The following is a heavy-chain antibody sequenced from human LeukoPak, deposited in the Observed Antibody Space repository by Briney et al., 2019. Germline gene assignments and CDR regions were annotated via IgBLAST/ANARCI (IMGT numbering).Heavy chain of an antibody. Sequence: GGSLRLSCAASGFTFSSYAMSWVRQAPGKGLEWVSAISGSGGSTYYADSVKGRFTISRDNSKNTLYLQMNSLRAEDTAVYYCAKDLWSQSWPISDYWGQGTLVTVSS. D-gene: IGHD2-21*01. J-gene: IGHJ4*02. V-gene: IGHV3-23*01. CDR3: AKDLWSQSWPISDY. CDR2: ISGSGGST. CDR1: GFTFSSYA.